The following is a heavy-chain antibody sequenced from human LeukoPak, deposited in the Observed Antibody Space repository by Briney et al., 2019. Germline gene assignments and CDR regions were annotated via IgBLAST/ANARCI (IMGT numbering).Heavy chain of an antibody. CDR1: GFTFSAYA. V-gene: IGHV3-23*01. Sequence: GGSLRLSCAASGFTFSAYAMTWVRQAPGKGLEWVSGISGHGGSTFYANSVKGRFTISRDNSKNTLYLQLNSLRTEDTAVYYCAKEVEARDNWGQGTLVTVSS. J-gene: IGHJ4*02. CDR2: ISGHGGST. CDR3: AKEVEARDN. D-gene: IGHD2-15*01.